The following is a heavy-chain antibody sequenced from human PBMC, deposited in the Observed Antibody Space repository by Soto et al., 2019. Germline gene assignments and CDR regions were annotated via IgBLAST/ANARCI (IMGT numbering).Heavy chain of an antibody. Sequence: GGSLRLSCAASGFTFSSYGMHWVRQAPGKGLEWVAVIWYDGSNKYYADSVKGRFTISRDNSKNTLYLQMNSLRAEDTAVYYCARDRQGIAVAGTAFDIWGQGTMVTVS. J-gene: IGHJ3*02. CDR2: IWYDGSNK. D-gene: IGHD6-19*01. CDR3: ARDRQGIAVAGTAFDI. CDR1: GFTFSSYG. V-gene: IGHV3-33*01.